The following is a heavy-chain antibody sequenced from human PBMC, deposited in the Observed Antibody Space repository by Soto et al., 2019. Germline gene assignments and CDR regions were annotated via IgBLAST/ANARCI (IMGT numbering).Heavy chain of an antibody. CDR3: ARDDGLRKIFGPNYYYYYYMDV. D-gene: IGHD3-3*01. CDR1: GFTFSSYG. CDR2: IWYDGSNK. V-gene: IGHV3-33*01. Sequence: PGGSLRLSCAASGFTFSSYGMHWVRQAPGKGLEWVAVIWYDGSNKYYADSVKGRFTISRDNSKNTLYLQMNSLRAEDTAVYYCARDDGLRKIFGPNYYYYYYMDVWGKGTTVTVSS. J-gene: IGHJ6*03.